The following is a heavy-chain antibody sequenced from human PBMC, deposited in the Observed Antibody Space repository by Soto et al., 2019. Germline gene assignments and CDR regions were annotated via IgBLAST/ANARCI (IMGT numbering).Heavy chain of an antibody. CDR1: GYTFTSYA. CDR3: AKGYCSGGSCYGNWFDP. D-gene: IGHD2-15*01. J-gene: IGHJ5*02. CDR2: INAGNGNT. Sequence: QVQLVQSGAEVKKRGASVKVSCKSSGYTFTSYAMNWVRQAPGQRIEWMGWINAGNGNTKYSQKFQCRVTITRDTSASTAYMELSSLRSEDTAVYYCAKGYCSGGSCYGNWFDPWGQGTLVTVSS. V-gene: IGHV1-3*01.